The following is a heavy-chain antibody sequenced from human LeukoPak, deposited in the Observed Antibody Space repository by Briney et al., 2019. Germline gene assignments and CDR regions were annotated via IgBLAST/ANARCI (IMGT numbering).Heavy chain of an antibody. D-gene: IGHD1-26*01. J-gene: IGHJ4*02. Sequence: GGSLRLSCAASGFTFSDYYMSWIRQAPGKGLERVSYMSSSGSTIYYADSVKGRFTFSRDNAKNSPYLQMNSLRAEDMALYYCAKDVSGCYYGGFDYWGQGTLVTVSS. CDR3: AKDVSGCYYGGFDY. V-gene: IGHV3-11*01. CDR1: GFTFSDYY. CDR2: MSSSGSTI.